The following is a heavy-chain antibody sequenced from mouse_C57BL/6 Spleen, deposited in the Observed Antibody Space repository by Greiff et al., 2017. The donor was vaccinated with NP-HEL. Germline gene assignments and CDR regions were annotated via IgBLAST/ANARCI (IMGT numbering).Heavy chain of an antibody. Sequence: QVQVVESGAELVKPGASVKISCKASVYAFSSYWMNWVKQRPGKGLEWIGQIYPGDGDTNYNGKFKGKATLTADKSSSTAYMQLSSLTSEDSAVYFCARTGESSQGYFDVWGTGTTVTVSS. CDR3: ARTGESSQGYFDV. CDR2: IYPGDGDT. CDR1: VYAFSSYW. J-gene: IGHJ1*03. D-gene: IGHD1-1*01. V-gene: IGHV1-80*01.